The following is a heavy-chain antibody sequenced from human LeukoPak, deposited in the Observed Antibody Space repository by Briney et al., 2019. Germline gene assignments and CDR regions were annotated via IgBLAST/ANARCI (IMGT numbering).Heavy chain of an antibody. CDR3: ARGLGSTGKFDY. Sequence: ASPKVSCNASGYTFTNYYMHWVRHAPGQGLEWMGIINPSGGSTYYAQKFQGRVTMTRDTSTSTVYLEVISLRSEDTAVYYCARGLGSTGKFDYWGQGTLVTVSS. CDR2: INPSGGST. CDR1: GYTFTNYY. J-gene: IGHJ4*02. V-gene: IGHV1-46*01. D-gene: IGHD1-26*01.